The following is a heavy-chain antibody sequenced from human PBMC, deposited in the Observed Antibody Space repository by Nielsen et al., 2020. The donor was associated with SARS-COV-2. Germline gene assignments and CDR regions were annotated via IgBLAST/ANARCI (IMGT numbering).Heavy chain of an antibody. J-gene: IGHJ4*02. CDR2: IKQDASEK. D-gene: IGHD6-13*01. V-gene: IGHV3-7*03. CDR3: VRAAGSSWHFDY. CDR1: GFTFDDYG. Sequence: GGSLRLSCAASGFTFDDYGMSWVRQAPGKGLEWVANIKQDASEKYYLDSVKGRFTVSRDNAKNSVYLQMNRLRAEDTAVYYCVRAAGSSWHFDYWGQGTLVTVSP.